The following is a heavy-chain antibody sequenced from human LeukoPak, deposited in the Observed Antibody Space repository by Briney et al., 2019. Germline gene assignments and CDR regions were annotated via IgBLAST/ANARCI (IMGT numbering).Heavy chain of an antibody. Sequence: PGRSLRLSCAASGFTFDDYAMHWLRQAPGKGLEGVSGISWNSGSIGYADSVKGRFTISRDNAKNSLYLQMNSLRPEDTALYYCAKDKRSSSWSYFDYWGQGTLVTVSS. D-gene: IGHD6-13*01. J-gene: IGHJ4*02. CDR3: AKDKRSSSWSYFDY. V-gene: IGHV3-9*01. CDR1: GFTFDDYA. CDR2: ISWNSGSI.